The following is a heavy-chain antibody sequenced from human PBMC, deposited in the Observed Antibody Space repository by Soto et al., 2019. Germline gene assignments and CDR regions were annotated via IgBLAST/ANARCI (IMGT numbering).Heavy chain of an antibody. V-gene: IGHV3-23*01. CDR2: ISGSGGST. J-gene: IGHJ3*02. Sequence: EVQLLESGGGWVQPGGSLRLCCAASGFTFSSYAMSWVLQAPWKGLEWVSAISGSGGSTYYADSVKGRFNISRDNSKKTLYLQMISRRAEDTDVYYCARERAVAGSAFDIWGQETMATLCS. CDR1: GFTFSSYA. CDR3: ARERAVAGSAFDI. D-gene: IGHD6-19*01.